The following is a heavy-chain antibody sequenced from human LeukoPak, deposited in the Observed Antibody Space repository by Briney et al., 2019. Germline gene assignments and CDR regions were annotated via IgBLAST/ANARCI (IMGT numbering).Heavy chain of an antibody. D-gene: IGHD3-3*01. Sequence: ASVKVSCKASGYTFTSYGISWVRQAPGQGLEWMGWISAYNGNTNYAQKLQGRVTMTTDTSTSTAYMELRSLRSDDTAVYYCATKKETIFGVVHVGWYYYYMDVWGKGTTVTVSS. CDR2: ISAYNGNT. CDR1: GYTFTSYG. CDR3: ATKKETIFGVVHVGWYYYYMDV. V-gene: IGHV1-18*01. J-gene: IGHJ6*03.